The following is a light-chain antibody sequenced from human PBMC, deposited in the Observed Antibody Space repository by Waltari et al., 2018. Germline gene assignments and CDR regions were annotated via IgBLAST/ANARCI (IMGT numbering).Light chain of an antibody. Sequence: EIVLTQSPGTLSLSPGARATLSCRASQSVSGSYPSWYQQRPGQAPRLLISVASNRATSIPDRFSGSGSGTDFTLTISRLEPEDSAVYYCQHYRSTLGWTFGQGTKVEIK. J-gene: IGKJ1*01. CDR1: QSVSGSY. V-gene: IGKV3-20*01. CDR3: QHYRSTLGWT. CDR2: VAS.